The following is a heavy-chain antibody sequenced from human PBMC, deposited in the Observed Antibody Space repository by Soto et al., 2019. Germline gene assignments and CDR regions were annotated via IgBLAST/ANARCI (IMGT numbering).Heavy chain of an antibody. V-gene: IGHV4-59*08. CDR3: ARRDGSSWYGIDY. D-gene: IGHD6-13*01. Sequence: SETMCLTCTVSGGTMSNYYWSWIRKPPGKGLEWIGFIYYTGSNTYSPSLKSRVTISLDTSKNQFSLKLTSVTAADTAVYYCARRDGSSWYGIDYWGQGTLVTVSS. CDR1: GGTMSNYY. J-gene: IGHJ4*02. CDR2: IYYTGSN.